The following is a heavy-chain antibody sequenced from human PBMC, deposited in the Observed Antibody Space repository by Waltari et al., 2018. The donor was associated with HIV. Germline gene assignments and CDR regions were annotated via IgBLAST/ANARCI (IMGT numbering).Heavy chain of an antibody. V-gene: IGHV4-34*01. J-gene: IGHJ6*02. CDR2: INHRGST. CDR3: ARARYCSSTRCYTKGRRNSFYYYALDV. CDR1: GGSFSGYY. D-gene: IGHD2-2*02. Sequence: QVQLQQWGAGLLKPSETLSLTCAVYGGSFSGYYWSWIRQPPGTGLEWIGEINHRGSTNYNPSLKSRVIISVDTSMNQFSLKLSSGTAADTAVYYCARARYCSSTRCYTKGRRNSFYYYALDVWGQGTTVTVSS.